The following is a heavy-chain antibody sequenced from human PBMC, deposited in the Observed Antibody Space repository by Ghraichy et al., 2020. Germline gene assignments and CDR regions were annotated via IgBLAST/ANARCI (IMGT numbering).Heavy chain of an antibody. CDR3: ARDSGGGVVPDV. D-gene: IGHD3-3*01. Sequence: GGSLRLSCAASGFTFSRFWMHWVRQAPGKGLVWISRISGNGSSTSYADSVKGRFTISRDNAKNTAYLQMNSLRAEDTAVYYCARDSGGGVVPDVWGKGTTVTVSS. V-gene: IGHV3-74*01. J-gene: IGHJ6*04. CDR2: ISGNGSST. CDR1: GFTFSRFW.